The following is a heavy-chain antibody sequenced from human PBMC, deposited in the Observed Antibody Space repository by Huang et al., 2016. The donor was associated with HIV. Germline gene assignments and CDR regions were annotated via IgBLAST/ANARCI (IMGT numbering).Heavy chain of an antibody. CDR3: AHTTLRGPGAFDV. D-gene: IGHD1-26*01. CDR1: GFSLTTDGVG. CDR2: LYWDEDS. V-gene: IGHV2-5*02. Sequence: QITLKESGPTLVKPTQPLTLTCTFSGFSLTTDGVGVGWIRQPPGRALEWLGILYWDEDSRYSRSLKGRLTIAKGTSRNQIVLSMINVDPVDTATYFCAHTTLRGPGAFDVWGPGTVVTVSS. J-gene: IGHJ3*01.